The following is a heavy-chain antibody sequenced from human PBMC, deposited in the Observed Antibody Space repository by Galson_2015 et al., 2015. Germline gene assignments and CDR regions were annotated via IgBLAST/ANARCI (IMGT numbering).Heavy chain of an antibody. J-gene: IGHJ3*02. V-gene: IGHV1-69*13. CDR2: IIPIFGTA. D-gene: IGHD2-21*02. CDR1: GGTFSSYA. CDR3: AREGCGGDCYSAGENAFDI. Sequence: SVKVSCKASGGTFSSYAISWVRQAPGQGLEWMGGIIPIFGTANYAQKFQGRVTITADESTSTAYMELSSLRSEDTAVYYCAREGCGGDCYSAGENAFDIWGQGTMVTVSS.